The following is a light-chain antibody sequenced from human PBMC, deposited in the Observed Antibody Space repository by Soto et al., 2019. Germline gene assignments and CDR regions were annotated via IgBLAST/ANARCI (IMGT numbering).Light chain of an antibody. Sequence: EIVLTQSPGILSLSPGERATLSCRASQSVSNYLAWYQRKPGQAPRLLIYGASSRATGIPDRFSGSGSGTDFTLTISRLETEDFAVYYCHQYGGSPQTFGQGTKVDIK. CDR2: GAS. J-gene: IGKJ1*01. V-gene: IGKV3-20*01. CDR3: HQYGGSPQT. CDR1: QSVSNY.